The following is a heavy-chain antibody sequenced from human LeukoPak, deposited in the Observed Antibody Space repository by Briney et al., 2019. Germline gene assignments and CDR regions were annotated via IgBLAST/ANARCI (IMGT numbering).Heavy chain of an antibody. Sequence: GASVKVSCKASGYTFTSYYMHWVRQAPGQGLEWMGIINPSGGSTSYAQKFQGRVTMTRDTSTSTVYMELSSLRSEDTAVYYCARGTTLEYYDFWSGYYSRGVMGYFDYWGQGTLVTVSS. CDR2: INPSGGST. D-gene: IGHD3-3*01. CDR3: ARGTTLEYYDFWSGYYSRGVMGYFDY. CDR1: GYTFTSYY. J-gene: IGHJ4*02. V-gene: IGHV1-46*01.